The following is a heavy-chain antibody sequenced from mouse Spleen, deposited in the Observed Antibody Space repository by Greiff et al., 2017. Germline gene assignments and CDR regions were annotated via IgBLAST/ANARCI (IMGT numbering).Heavy chain of an antibody. Sequence: QVQLKQPGTELVKPGASVKLSCKASGYTFTSYWMHWVKQRPGQGLEWIGNINPSNGGTNYNEKFKSKATLTVDKSSSTAYMQLSSLTYEDSAVYYCARYYYGSSQFAYWGQGTLVTVSA. CDR1: GYTFTSYW. CDR2: INPSNGGT. J-gene: IGHJ3*01. V-gene: IGHV1-53*01. CDR3: ARYYYGSSQFAY. D-gene: IGHD1-1*01.